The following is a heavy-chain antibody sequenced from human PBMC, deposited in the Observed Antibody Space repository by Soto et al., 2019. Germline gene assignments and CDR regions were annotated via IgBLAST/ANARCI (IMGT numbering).Heavy chain of an antibody. CDR3: ARSQGSSSWFTYYGMDV. D-gene: IGHD6-13*01. CDR1: GLTFSSYG. J-gene: IGHJ6*02. V-gene: IGHV3-33*01. CDR2: IWYDGSNK. Sequence: GGSLRLSCAASGLTFSSYGMHWVRQAPGKGLEWVAVIWYDGSNKYYADSVKGRFTISRDNSKNTLYLQMNSLRAEDTAVYYCARSQGSSSWFTYYGMDVWGQGTTVTVSS.